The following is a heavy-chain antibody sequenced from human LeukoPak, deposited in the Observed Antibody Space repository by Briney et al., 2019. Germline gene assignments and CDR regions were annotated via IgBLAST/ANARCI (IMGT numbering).Heavy chain of an antibody. V-gene: IGHV1-69*13. J-gene: IGHJ5*02. Sequence: ASVKVSCKASGGTFSSYDISWVRQAPGQGLEWMGGIIPIFGTANYAQKFQGRVTITADESTSTAYMELSSLRSEDTAVYYCARGGGEGSGWYTVKDWFDPWGQGTLVTVSS. D-gene: IGHD6-19*01. CDR1: GGTFSSYD. CDR2: IIPIFGTA. CDR3: ARGGGEGSGWYTVKDWFDP.